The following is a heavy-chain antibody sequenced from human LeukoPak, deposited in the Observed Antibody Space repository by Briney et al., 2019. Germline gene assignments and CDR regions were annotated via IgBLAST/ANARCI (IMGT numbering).Heavy chain of an antibody. D-gene: IGHD1-26*01. CDR2: IYSGGST. CDR1: GFTVSSNY. Sequence: GGSLRLSCAASGFTVSSNYMSWVRQAPGKGLEWVSIIYSGGSTFYADSVKGRFTISRDNSKNTLYLQMNSLRAEDTAVYYCARGGSYLSAFDIWGQGTMDTVSS. CDR3: ARGGSYLSAFDI. J-gene: IGHJ3*02. V-gene: IGHV3-53*01.